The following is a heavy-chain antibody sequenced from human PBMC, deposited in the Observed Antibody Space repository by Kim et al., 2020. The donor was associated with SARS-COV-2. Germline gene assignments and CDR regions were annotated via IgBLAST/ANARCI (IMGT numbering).Heavy chain of an antibody. D-gene: IGHD3-22*01. CDR3: ARGRDYYDSSGYNWFDP. Sequence: GGSLRLSCAASGFTFSSYWMHWVRQAPGKGLVWVSRINSDGSSTSYADSVKGRFTISRDNAKNTLYLQMNSLRAEDTAVYYCARGRDYYDSSGYNWFDPWGQGTLVTVSS. CDR2: INSDGSST. J-gene: IGHJ5*02. CDR1: GFTFSSYW. V-gene: IGHV3-74*01.